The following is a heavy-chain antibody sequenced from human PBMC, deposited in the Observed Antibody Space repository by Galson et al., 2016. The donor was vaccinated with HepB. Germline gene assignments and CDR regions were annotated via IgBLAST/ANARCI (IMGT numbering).Heavy chain of an antibody. Sequence: SLRLSCAASGFTVSSNYMSWVRQAPGKGLEWVSVIYSGGSTYYADSVKGSFTISRDNSKNTLYLQMNSLRAEDTAVYYCARGGRDAAMDYYYYGMDVWGQGTTVTVSS. CDR2: IYSGGST. J-gene: IGHJ6*02. CDR3: ARGGRDAAMDYYYYGMDV. D-gene: IGHD5-18*01. V-gene: IGHV3-66*01. CDR1: GFTVSSNY.